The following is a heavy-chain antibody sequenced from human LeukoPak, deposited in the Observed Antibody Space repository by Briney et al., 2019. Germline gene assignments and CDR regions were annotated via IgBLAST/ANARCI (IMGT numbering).Heavy chain of an antibody. V-gene: IGHV3-21*04. Sequence: GGSLRLSCAASGFSLNTYNMNWVRQAPGKGLEWVSSMTSSRYIYYADSVKARFTISRDDANNLVFLQMHSLRAEDTAIYYCTRDQFFDYDNDDAFDVWGQGTKVIVSS. D-gene: IGHD3-22*01. CDR3: TRDQFFDYDNDDAFDV. CDR2: MTSSRYI. J-gene: IGHJ3*01. CDR1: GFSLNTYN.